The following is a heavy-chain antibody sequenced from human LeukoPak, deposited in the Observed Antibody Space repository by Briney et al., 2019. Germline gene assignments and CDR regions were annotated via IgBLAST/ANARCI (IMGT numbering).Heavy chain of an antibody. Sequence: GGSLRLSCAASGFTFRTYWMNWVRQAPGKGLEGVPYISSSGSTIYYADSVKGRFTISRDNAKNSLYLQMNSLRAEDTAVYYCAELGITMIGGVWGKGTTVTISS. CDR3: AELGITMIGGV. J-gene: IGHJ6*04. D-gene: IGHD3-10*02. CDR2: ISSSGSTI. CDR1: GFTFRTYW. V-gene: IGHV3-48*04.